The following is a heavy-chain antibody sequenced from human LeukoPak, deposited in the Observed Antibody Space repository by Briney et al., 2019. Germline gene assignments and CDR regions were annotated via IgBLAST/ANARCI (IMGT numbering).Heavy chain of an antibody. D-gene: IGHD6-19*01. CDR1: GFTFSSYA. CDR3: AKDKVPGIAVAGRLGY. J-gene: IGHJ4*02. Sequence: GGSLRLSCAASGFTFSSYAMSWVRQAPGKGLEWVSAIGGSGGSTYYADSVKGRFTISRDNSKNTLYLQMNSLRAEDTAVYYCAKDKVPGIAVAGRLGYWGQGTLVTVSS. V-gene: IGHV3-23*01. CDR2: IGGSGGST.